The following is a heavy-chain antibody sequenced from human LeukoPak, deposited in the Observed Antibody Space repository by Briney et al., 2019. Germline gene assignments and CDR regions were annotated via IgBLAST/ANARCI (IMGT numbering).Heavy chain of an antibody. CDR2: IFYSGST. Sequence: KPSETLSLTCTVSGGSISSNNYYWGCIRQPPGKGLEWIGSIFYSGSTYYNPSLKSRVTISLDTSKNQFSLKLTSVTAADTAVYYCARTSGHYYDSKGPFDYWGQGTLVTVSS. V-gene: IGHV4-39*01. CDR1: GGSISSNNYY. CDR3: ARTSGHYYDSKGPFDY. J-gene: IGHJ4*02. D-gene: IGHD3-22*01.